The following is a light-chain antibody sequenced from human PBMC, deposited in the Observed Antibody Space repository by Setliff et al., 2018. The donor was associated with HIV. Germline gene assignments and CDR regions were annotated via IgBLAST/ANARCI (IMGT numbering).Light chain of an antibody. Sequence: QSALTQPPSAPGSPGQSVTISCTGTSGDVGGYNYVSWYQQYPGKAPKLLIHEVTKRPSGVPDRFSGSKSGNTASLTVSGLQAEDEADYYCSSYAGNKGDVFGTGTKVTVL. CDR2: EVT. CDR1: SGDVGGYNY. V-gene: IGLV2-8*01. J-gene: IGLJ1*01. CDR3: SSYAGNKGDV.